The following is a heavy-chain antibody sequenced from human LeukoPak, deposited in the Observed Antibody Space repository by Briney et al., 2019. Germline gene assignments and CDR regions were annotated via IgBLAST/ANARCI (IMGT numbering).Heavy chain of an antibody. CDR1: GGSISSYY. CDR2: IYDSGST. CDR3: ARQSISGSSLSYFDY. J-gene: IGHJ4*02. Sequence: SETLSLTCTVSGGSISSYYRSWIRQPPGKGLEWIGNIYDSGSTNYNPSLKSRVTISVDTSKNQCSLKLSSVTAADTAVYYCARQSISGSSLSYFDYWGQGTLVNVSS. D-gene: IGHD3-22*01. V-gene: IGHV4-59*01.